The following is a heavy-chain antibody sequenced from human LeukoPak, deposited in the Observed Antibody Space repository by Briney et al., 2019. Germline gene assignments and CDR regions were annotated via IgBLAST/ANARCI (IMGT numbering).Heavy chain of an antibody. D-gene: IGHD3-22*01. CDR1: GYTFTGHF. J-gene: IGHJ3*02. V-gene: IGHV1-2*02. Sequence: ASVRVSCKASGYTFTGHFMHWVRQAPGQGLEWMGWISPNSGDTNYAQKFQGRVTMTRDTSISTAYMELSRLRSDDPAVYYCARSYYYDTTGYTHDDAFDIWGQGTMVTVSS. CDR3: ARSYYYDTTGYTHDDAFDI. CDR2: ISPNSGDT.